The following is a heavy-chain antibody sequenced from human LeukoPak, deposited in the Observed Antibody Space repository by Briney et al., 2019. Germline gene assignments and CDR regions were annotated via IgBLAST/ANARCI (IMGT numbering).Heavy chain of an antibody. CDR1: GFTFKTYS. V-gene: IGHV3-21*06. CDR2: VSSDGTHK. Sequence: GGSLRLSCAASGFTFKTYSMNWVRQAPGKGLEWVSFVSSDGTHKYYADSVKGRFTISRDNVRNSVFLQMNSLRAEDTAVYYCARDGVVRGVPTYGMDVRGQGTTVTVSS. J-gene: IGHJ6*02. CDR3: ARDGVVRGVPTYGMDV. D-gene: IGHD3-10*01.